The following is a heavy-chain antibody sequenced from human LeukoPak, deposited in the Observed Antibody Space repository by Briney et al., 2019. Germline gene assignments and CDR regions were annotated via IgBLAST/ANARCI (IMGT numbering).Heavy chain of an antibody. Sequence: QAGGSLRLSCTASGFTFNDYYMTWVRQAPGKGLEWLSCISESASATYHADSVKGRFTISRDNSKNTLYLQMNSLRAEDTAVYCCAKGLYYYDSSGPTDYWGQGTLVTVSS. CDR3: AKGLYYYDSSGPTDY. V-gene: IGHV3-23*01. D-gene: IGHD3-22*01. CDR2: ISESASAT. CDR1: GFTFNDYY. J-gene: IGHJ4*02.